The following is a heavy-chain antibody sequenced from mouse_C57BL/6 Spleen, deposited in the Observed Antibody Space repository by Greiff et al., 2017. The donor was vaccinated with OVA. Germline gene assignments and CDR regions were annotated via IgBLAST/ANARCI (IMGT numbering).Heavy chain of an antibody. V-gene: IGHV8-12*01. J-gene: IGHJ3*01. CDR3: ARRAYGGSWFAY. D-gene: IGHD1-1*01. Sequence: QVTLKESGPGILQSSQTLSLTCSFSGFSLSTSGMGVSWIRQPSGQGLEWLAHIYWDDDTRSNPSPKSRLTIFKDTSRKHVFLKITSVDTADTATDHCARRAYGGSWFAYWGQGTLVTVSA. CDR2: IYWDDDT. CDR1: GFSLSTSGMG.